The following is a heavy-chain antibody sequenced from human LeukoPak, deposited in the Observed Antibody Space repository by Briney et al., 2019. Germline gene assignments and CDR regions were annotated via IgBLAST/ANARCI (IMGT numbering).Heavy chain of an antibody. D-gene: IGHD3-10*01. CDR1: GFTFTNYG. Sequence: GESLKISCAASGFTFTNYGMHWDRQAPRKGLEWVALITYDGYDKYSSDSVKGRFTISSDTSKNTLYLQMNSLRAEDTAVYYCARDLSPVVRASPMGYWGQGTPVTVSS. J-gene: IGHJ4*02. V-gene: IGHV3-30*03. CDR3: ARDLSPVVRASPMGY. CDR2: ITYDGYDK.